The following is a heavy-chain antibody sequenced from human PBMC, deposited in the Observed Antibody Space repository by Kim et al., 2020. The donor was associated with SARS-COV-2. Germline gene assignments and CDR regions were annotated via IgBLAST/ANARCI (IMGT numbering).Heavy chain of an antibody. V-gene: IGHV3-48*04. D-gene: IGHD4-17*01. CDR3: ARAAFSTVTY. CDR1: GPNFNIYN. Sequence: GGSLRLSCAASGPNFNIYNMNWVRQAPGKGLEWISYINSGSTTITYADSVKGRFTVSRDNVKKSLYLQMNNLRAEDTAVYYCARAAFSTVTYWGQGTLVTVSS. CDR2: INSGSTTI. J-gene: IGHJ4*02.